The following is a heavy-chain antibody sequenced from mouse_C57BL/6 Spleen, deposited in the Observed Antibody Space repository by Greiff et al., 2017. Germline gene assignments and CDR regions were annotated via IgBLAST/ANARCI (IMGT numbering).Heavy chain of an antibody. CDR3: SGEIVATDYAMDY. D-gene: IGHD1-1*01. J-gene: IGHJ4*01. CDR2: IYPGGGDT. CDR1: GYAFSSSW. V-gene: IGHV1-82*01. Sequence: QVQLQQSGPELVKPGASVKISCKASGYAFSSSWMNWVKQRPGKGLEWIGRIYPGGGDTNYNGKFKGKATLTVDKASSTDYMQLSSLTSEDSAIYIYSGEIVATDYAMDYWGQGTSVTVSS.